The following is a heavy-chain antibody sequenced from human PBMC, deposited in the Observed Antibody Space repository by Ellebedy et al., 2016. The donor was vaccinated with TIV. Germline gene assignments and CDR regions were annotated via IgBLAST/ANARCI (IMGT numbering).Heavy chain of an antibody. CDR1: GFTFNSYT. CDR2: ISGSRTYI. Sequence: PGGSLRLSCAASGFTFNSYTMNWVRQAPGKGLEWVSSISGSRTYIYYTDSVKGRFTISRDNSKNTLYLQLNSLRAEDAALYYCARTSTMTTFGASDFWGQGTMVTVSS. D-gene: IGHD3-16*01. J-gene: IGHJ3*01. CDR3: ARTSTMTTFGASDF. V-gene: IGHV3-21*04.